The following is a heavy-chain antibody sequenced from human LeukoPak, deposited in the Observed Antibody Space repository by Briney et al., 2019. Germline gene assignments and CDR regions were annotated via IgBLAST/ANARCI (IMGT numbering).Heavy chain of an antibody. J-gene: IGHJ4*02. Sequence: ASVKVSCKASGYTFTGYYMHWVRQAPGQGLEWMGWINPNSGGTNYAQKFQGRVTMTRDTSISTAYMELSRLRSDDTAVYYCARARIFSDCSGGSCYPPFDYWGQGTLVTVSS. D-gene: IGHD2-15*01. CDR2: INPNSGGT. CDR3: ARARIFSDCSGGSCYPPFDY. V-gene: IGHV1-2*02. CDR1: GYTFTGYY.